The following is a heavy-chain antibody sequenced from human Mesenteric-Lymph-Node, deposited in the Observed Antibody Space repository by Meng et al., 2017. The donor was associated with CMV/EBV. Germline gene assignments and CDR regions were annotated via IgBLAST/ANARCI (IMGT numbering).Heavy chain of an antibody. CDR2: ISSSSSYI. Sequence: GESLKISCAASGFTISSNYMSWVRQAPGKGLEWVSSISSSSSYIYYADSVKGRFTISRDNAKNSLYLQMNSLRAEDTAVYYCARACGGDCYSYYFDYWGQGTLVTVSS. CDR1: GFTISSNY. V-gene: IGHV3-21*01. D-gene: IGHD2-21*01. CDR3: ARACGGDCYSYYFDY. J-gene: IGHJ4*02.